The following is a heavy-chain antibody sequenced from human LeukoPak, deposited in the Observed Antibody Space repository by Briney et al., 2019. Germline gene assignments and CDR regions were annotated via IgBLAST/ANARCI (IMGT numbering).Heavy chain of an antibody. V-gene: IGHV3-53*01. CDR3: ARASTDIVGATSYYFDY. D-gene: IGHD1-26*01. Sequence: PGGSLRLSCAASGFTVSSNYMSWVRQAPGKGLEWVSVIYSGGSTYYADSVKGRFTISRDNSKNTLYLQMNSLRAEDTAVYYCARASTDIVGATSYYFDYWGQGTLVTVSS. J-gene: IGHJ4*02. CDR2: IYSGGST. CDR1: GFTVSSNY.